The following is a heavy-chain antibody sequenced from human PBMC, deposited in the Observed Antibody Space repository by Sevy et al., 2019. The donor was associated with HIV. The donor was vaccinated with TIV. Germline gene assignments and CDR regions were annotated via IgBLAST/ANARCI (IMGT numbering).Heavy chain of an antibody. V-gene: IGHV4-34*01. CDR2: INHSGST. CDR1: VGSFSNYY. CDR3: ARGGERVIPAPVLGLGPWTKYWYFDL. D-gene: IGHD6-6*01. Sequence: SETLSLTCAVYVGSFSNYYWTWIRQPPGKGLEWIGEINHSGSTNYNPSLKSRVTMSVDTSKNEFSLELSSVTAADTAIYYCARGGERVIPAPVLGLGPWTKYWYFDLWGRGTLVTVSS. J-gene: IGHJ2*01.